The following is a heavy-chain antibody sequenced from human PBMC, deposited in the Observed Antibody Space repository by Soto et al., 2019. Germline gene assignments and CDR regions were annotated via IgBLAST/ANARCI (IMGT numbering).Heavy chain of an antibody. Sequence: SETLSLTCAVYGGSFSGYYWSWIRQPPGKGLEWIGEINHSGSTNYNPSLKSRVTISVDTSKNQFSLKLSSVTAADTAVYYCARFLHAQNWFDPWGQGTLVTVSS. D-gene: IGHD2-2*01. CDR2: INHSGST. CDR3: ARFLHAQNWFDP. CDR1: GGSFSGYY. J-gene: IGHJ5*02. V-gene: IGHV4-34*01.